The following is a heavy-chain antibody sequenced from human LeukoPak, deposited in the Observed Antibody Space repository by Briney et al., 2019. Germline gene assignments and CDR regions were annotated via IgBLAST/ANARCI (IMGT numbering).Heavy chain of an antibody. J-gene: IGHJ4*02. Sequence: GGSLRLSCAASEFTLSSYWMHWVRQAPGKGLVWVSRINSDGSTTNYADSVKGRFTISRDNAKNSLYLQMNSLRAEDTAVYYCARVAVGADFDYWGQGVLVTVSS. CDR1: EFTLSSYW. D-gene: IGHD1-26*01. V-gene: IGHV3-74*01. CDR2: INSDGSTT. CDR3: ARVAVGADFDY.